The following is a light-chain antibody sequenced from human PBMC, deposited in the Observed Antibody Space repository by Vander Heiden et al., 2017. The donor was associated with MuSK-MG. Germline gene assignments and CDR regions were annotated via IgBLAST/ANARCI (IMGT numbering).Light chain of an antibody. CDR3: QQDYHLQA. Sequence: EIVMTQSPATLSVSPGERATLSCRASQSVSSNLVWYQQKPGQAPRLLIYGASTRATGIPARFSGSGSGTEFTFTISSLQSEDFAVYYCQQDYHLQAFGQGTKVEIK. J-gene: IGKJ1*01. CDR2: GAS. V-gene: IGKV3-15*01. CDR1: QSVSSN.